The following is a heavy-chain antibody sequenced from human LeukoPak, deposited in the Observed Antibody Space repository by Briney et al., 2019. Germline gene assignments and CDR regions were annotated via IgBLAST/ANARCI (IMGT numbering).Heavy chain of an antibody. J-gene: IGHJ4*02. D-gene: IGHD6-19*01. CDR3: ASGGWYSVY. CDR1: GFTFSTYW. Sequence: PGGSLRPSCAASGFTFSTYWMSWARQAPGKGLEWVAKIKDDGSEKYYVDSVKGRFTISRDNAKNSLYLQMDYLRAEDTAVYFCASGGWYSVYWGQGTLVTVSS. V-gene: IGHV3-7*01. CDR2: IKDDGSEK.